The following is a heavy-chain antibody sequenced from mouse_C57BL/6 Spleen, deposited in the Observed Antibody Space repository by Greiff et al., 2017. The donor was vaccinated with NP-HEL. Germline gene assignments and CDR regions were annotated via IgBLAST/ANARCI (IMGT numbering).Heavy chain of an antibody. V-gene: IGHV1-26*01. CDR2: INPNNGGT. D-gene: IGHD1-1*01. CDR1: GYTFTDYY. Sequence: EVQLQQSGPELVKPGASVKISCKASGYTFTDYYMNWVKQSHGKSLEWIGDINPNNGGTSYNQKFKGKATLTVDKSSSTAYMVLRSLTSEDSAVYYCARFITTVVGAMDYWGQGTSVTVSS. J-gene: IGHJ4*01. CDR3: ARFITTVVGAMDY.